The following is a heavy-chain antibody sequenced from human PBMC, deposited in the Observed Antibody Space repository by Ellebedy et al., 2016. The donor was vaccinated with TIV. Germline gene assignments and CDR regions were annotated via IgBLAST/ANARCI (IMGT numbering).Heavy chain of an antibody. D-gene: IGHD2-2*01. J-gene: IGHJ6*02. Sequence: GGSLRLSXAASGFTFSSYAMSWVRQAPGKGLEWVSAISGSGGSTYYADSVKGRFTISRDNSKNTLYLQMSSLRAEDTAVYYCARVEVVPAAASLNYYYYGMDVWGQGTTVTVSS. CDR3: ARVEVVPAAASLNYYYYGMDV. CDR1: GFTFSSYA. V-gene: IGHV3-23*01. CDR2: ISGSGGST.